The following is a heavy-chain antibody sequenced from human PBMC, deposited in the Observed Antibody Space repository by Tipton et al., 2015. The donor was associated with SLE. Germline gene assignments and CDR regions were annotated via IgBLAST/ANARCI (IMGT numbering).Heavy chain of an antibody. V-gene: IGHV4-39*07. CDR2: IYYRGST. CDR3: ATETPEDAFDI. J-gene: IGHJ3*02. Sequence: LRLSCTVSGGSISSSSYYWGWIRQPPGKGLEWIGSIYYRGSTNYNPSLKSRVTISVDTSKNQFSLKLSSVTAADTAVYYCATETPEDAFDIWGQGTMVTVSS. D-gene: IGHD4-23*01. CDR1: GGSISSSSYY.